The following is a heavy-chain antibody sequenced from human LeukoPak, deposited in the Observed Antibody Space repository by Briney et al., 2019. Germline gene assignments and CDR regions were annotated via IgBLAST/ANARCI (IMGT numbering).Heavy chain of an antibody. J-gene: IGHJ3*01. CDR2: IYYSGST. Sequence: SETLSLTCTVSGGSISSYYWSWIRQPPGKGLEWIGYIYYSGSTNYNPSLKSRVTISVDTSKNQFSLMLSSVTAADTAVYYCTRDRRWEQLHAFDLWGQGTMVTVSS. CDR3: TRDRRWEQLHAFDL. CDR1: GGSISSYY. V-gene: IGHV4-59*01. D-gene: IGHD5-24*01.